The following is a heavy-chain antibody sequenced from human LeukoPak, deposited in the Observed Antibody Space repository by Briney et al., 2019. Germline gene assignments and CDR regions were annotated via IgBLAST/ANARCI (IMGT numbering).Heavy chain of an antibody. D-gene: IGHD3-22*01. CDR1: GFTFSSYG. V-gene: IGHV3-30*18. CDR3: AKGQDSSGYTTLFDY. Sequence: GRSLRLSCAASGFTFSSYGMHWVRQAPGKGLEWVAVISYDGSNKYYADSVKGRFTISRDNSKNTLYLQMNSLRAEDTAVYYCAKGQDSSGYTTLFDYWGQGTLVTVSS. CDR2: ISYDGSNK. J-gene: IGHJ4*02.